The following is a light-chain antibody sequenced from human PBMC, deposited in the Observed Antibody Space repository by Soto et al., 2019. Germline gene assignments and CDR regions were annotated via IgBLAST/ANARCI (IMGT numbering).Light chain of an antibody. CDR1: NSNIGSNT. Sequence: QSVMTQPPSASGPPGQRVTISCSGSNSNIGSNTVNWYQQLPGTAPKLLMYSNNQRPSGVPDRFSGSKSGTSGSLAISGLQSEDEADYYCAAWDDSLNGVVFGGGTQLTVL. CDR3: AAWDDSLNGVV. CDR2: SNN. J-gene: IGLJ2*01. V-gene: IGLV1-44*01.